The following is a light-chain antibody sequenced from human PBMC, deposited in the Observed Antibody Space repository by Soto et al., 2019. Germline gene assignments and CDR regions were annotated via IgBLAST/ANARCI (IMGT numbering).Light chain of an antibody. CDR3: QQYDNWPPWT. CDR2: GAF. Sequence: EIVMTQSPATLSVTPGERATLSCRASQSVHNNVAWYQHRPGQAPRLLIYGAFSRATGIPARFSGNGSGTEFTLTITSLQSEDFAVYYCQQYDNWPPWTFGQGTTVDIK. J-gene: IGKJ1*01. V-gene: IGKV3-15*01. CDR1: QSVHNN.